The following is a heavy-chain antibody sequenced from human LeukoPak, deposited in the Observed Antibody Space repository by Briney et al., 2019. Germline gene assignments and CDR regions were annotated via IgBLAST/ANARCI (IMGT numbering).Heavy chain of an antibody. CDR2: IYYSGST. D-gene: IGHD4-11*01. CDR1: GGSISSSSYY. CDR3: ARGTTLKDAFDI. J-gene: IGHJ3*02. V-gene: IGHV4-39*01. Sequence: NASETLSLTCTVSGGSISSSSYYWGWIRQPPGKGLEWIGSIYYSGSTYYNPSLKGRVTISVDTSKNQFSLKLSSVTAADTAVYYCARGTTLKDAFDIWGQGTMVTVSS.